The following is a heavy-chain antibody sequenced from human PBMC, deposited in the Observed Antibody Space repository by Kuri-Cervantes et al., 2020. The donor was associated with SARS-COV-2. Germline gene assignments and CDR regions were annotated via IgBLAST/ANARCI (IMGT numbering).Heavy chain of an antibody. J-gene: IGHJ4*02. Sequence: GESLKISCAASGFTFSSYAMSWVRQAPGKGLEWVSAISGSGGSTYYADSVKGRFTISGDNSKNTLCLQMNSLRAEDTAVYYCAKDALPTYYYDSSGSSLDYWGQGTLVTVSS. D-gene: IGHD3-22*01. CDR2: ISGSGGST. CDR3: AKDALPTYYYDSSGSSLDY. V-gene: IGHV3-23*01. CDR1: GFTFSSYA.